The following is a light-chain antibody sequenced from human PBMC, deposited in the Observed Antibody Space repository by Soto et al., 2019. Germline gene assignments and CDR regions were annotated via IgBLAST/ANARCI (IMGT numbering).Light chain of an antibody. Sequence: EIVLTQSPGTLALSPGDRATLSCRASQSVSSNYLAWYQQKTGQAPRLLLYGASSRATGSPDRFSGSGSGTDFILTISRLEPEDFAVYYCQRYGTSLPLTFGGGTKVEIK. V-gene: IGKV3-20*01. CDR2: GAS. CDR1: QSVSSNY. CDR3: QRYGTSLPLT. J-gene: IGKJ4*01.